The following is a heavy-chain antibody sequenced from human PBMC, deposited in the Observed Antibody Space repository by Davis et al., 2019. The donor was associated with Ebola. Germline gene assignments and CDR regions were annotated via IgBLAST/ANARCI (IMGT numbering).Heavy chain of an antibody. CDR3: ARGHPSLY. V-gene: IGHV4-34*01. CDR1: GGSFSGYY. Sequence: GSLRLSCAVYGGSFSGYYWGWIRQPPGKGLEWIGEINHSGSTNYNPSLKSRVTISVDTSKNQFSLKLSSVTAADTAVYYCARGHPSLYWGQGTLVTVSS. J-gene: IGHJ4*02. CDR2: INHSGST.